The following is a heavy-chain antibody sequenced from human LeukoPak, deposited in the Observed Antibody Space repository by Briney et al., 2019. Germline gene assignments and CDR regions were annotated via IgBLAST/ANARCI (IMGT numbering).Heavy chain of an antibody. CDR1: GGSISSSSYY. J-gene: IGHJ4*02. CDR3: ARARLSHSNYGS. V-gene: IGHV4-39*07. Sequence: SETLSLTCTVSGGSISSSSYYWGWIRQPPGKGLEWIGSIYYSGSTYYNPSLKSRVTISVDTSKNQFSLKLSSVTAADTAVYYCARARLSHSNYGSWGQGTLVTVSS. CDR2: IYYSGST. D-gene: IGHD4-11*01.